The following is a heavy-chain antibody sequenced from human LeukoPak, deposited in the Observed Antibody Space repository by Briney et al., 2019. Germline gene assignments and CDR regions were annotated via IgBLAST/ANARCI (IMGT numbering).Heavy chain of an antibody. CDR3: ARISVTSLRYFDL. CDR2: IYYSGST. D-gene: IGHD4-17*01. J-gene: IGHJ2*01. V-gene: IGHV4-39*01. CDR1: GGSISSSTYY. Sequence: SETLSLTCIVSGGSISSSTYYWGWIRQPPGKGLEWIGLIYYSGSTYHNPSLKSRVTISVDTSKNQFSLKLGSVTAADTAVYYCARISVTSLRYFDLWGRGTLVTVSS.